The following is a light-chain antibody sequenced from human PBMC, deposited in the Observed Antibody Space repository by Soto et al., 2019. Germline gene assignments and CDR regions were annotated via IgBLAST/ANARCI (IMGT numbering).Light chain of an antibody. Sequence: ENVLTQSPGTLSLSPGERATLSCRASQSVSGSYLAWYQQKPGQAPRLLIYLASTRANGIPDRFSGSASGTDFTLSISRLEPEDSAVYYCHQYGDAPQTFGQGTKVEI. CDR3: HQYGDAPQT. J-gene: IGKJ2*01. CDR2: LAS. CDR1: QSVSGSY. V-gene: IGKV3-20*01.